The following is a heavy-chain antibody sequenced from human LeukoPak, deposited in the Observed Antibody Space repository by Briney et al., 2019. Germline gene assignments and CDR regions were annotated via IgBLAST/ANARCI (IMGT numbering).Heavy chain of an antibody. CDR1: GYTFTGYY. CDR2: INPNSGGT. J-gene: IGHJ4*02. V-gene: IGHV1-2*02. Sequence: ASVKVSCKASGYTFTGYYIHWVRQAPGQGLEWMGWINPNSGGTNYAQKFQGRVTMTRDTSISTAYMELSRLRSDDTAVYYCARAHTYYDYVWGSYRYTGEAGLWGQGTLVTVSS. CDR3: ARAHTYYDYVWGSYRYTGEAGL. D-gene: IGHD3-16*02.